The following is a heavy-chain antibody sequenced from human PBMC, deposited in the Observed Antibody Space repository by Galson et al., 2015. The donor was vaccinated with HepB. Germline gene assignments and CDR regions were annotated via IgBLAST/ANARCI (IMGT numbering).Heavy chain of an antibody. Sequence: ETLSLTCGVYGESFSGYYWCWIRQPPGKGLEWIGETNHSGSTNYNPSLKSRVTISVDTSKNQFSLRLSSVTTADTAAYYCARVSWYSSGWFLKTKPDVAKKLEDRGHYFDYWGQGTLVTVSS. CDR2: TNHSGST. V-gene: IGHV4-34*01. CDR1: GESFSGYY. D-gene: IGHD6-19*01. CDR3: ARVSWYSSGWFLKTKPDVAKKLEDRGHYFDY. J-gene: IGHJ4*02.